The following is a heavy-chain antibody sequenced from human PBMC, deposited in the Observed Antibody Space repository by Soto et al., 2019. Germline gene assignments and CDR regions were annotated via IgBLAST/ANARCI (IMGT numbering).Heavy chain of an antibody. Sequence: PSETLSLTCTVSGDSIDTSIYCWGWIRQPPGKGLGWIGSVCYRGTTYYNPSLKSRLTISVDTSKRQFSLKLSSVTAADTAVFYCARQGEHSSSYFFDSWGQGTLVTVSS. CDR1: GDSIDTSIYC. J-gene: IGHJ4*02. V-gene: IGHV4-39*01. CDR2: VCYRGTT. CDR3: ARQGEHSSSYFFDS. D-gene: IGHD6-6*01.